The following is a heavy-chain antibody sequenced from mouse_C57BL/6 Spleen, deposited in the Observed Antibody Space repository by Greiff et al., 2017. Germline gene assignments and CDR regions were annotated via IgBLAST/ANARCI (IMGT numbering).Heavy chain of an antibody. CDR3: ARGDEYGAMDY. J-gene: IGHJ4*01. D-gene: IGHD1-2*01. V-gene: IGHV1-54*01. CDR1: GYAFTNYL. Sequence: VQLQQSGAELVRPGTSVKVSCKASGYAFTNYLIEWVKQRPGQGLEWIGVINPGSGGTNYNEKFKGKATLTADKSSSTAYMQLSSLTSEDSAVYFCARGDEYGAMDYWGQGTSVTVSS. CDR2: INPGSGGT.